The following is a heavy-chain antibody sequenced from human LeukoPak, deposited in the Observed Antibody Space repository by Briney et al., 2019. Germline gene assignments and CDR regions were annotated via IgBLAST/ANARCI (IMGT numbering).Heavy chain of an antibody. CDR2: IYHSGST. CDR1: GYSISSGYY. J-gene: IGHJ4*02. CDR3: ARGSYGDGSGFDY. D-gene: IGHD5-24*01. V-gene: IGHV4-38-2*02. Sequence: SETLSLTCTVSGYSISSGYYWGWIRQPPGKGLEWIGSIYHSGSTYYNPSLKSRVTISVDTSKNQFSLKLSSVTAADTAVYYCARGSYGDGSGFDYWGQGTLVTVSS.